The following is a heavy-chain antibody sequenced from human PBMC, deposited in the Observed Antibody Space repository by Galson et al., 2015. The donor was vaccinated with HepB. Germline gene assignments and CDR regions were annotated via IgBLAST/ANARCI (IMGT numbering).Heavy chain of an antibody. Sequence: PALVKPTQTLTLTCTFSGFSLSISGMRVSWIRQPPGKALEWLARIDWDDDKFYSTSLKTRLTISKDTSKNQVVLTMTNMDPVDTATYYCARTRAVAAPFDYWGQGTLVTVSS. V-gene: IGHV2-70*04. J-gene: IGHJ4*02. CDR2: IDWDDDK. CDR1: GFSLSISGMR. CDR3: ARTRAVAAPFDY. D-gene: IGHD6-19*01.